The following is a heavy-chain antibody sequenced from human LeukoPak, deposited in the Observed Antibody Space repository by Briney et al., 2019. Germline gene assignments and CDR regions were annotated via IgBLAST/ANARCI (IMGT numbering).Heavy chain of an antibody. D-gene: IGHD3-10*01. V-gene: IGHV1-69*06. J-gene: IGHJ3*01. CDR1: GGTFTHFV. CDR3: AREGEYYAESGNLIDAADV. Sequence: SVKVSCKASGGTFTHFVISWLRQAPGQGLEWMGGIAPISGTPVYAQKFQDRVNITADTSTNTAYMEMSGLTSEDTAMYYCAREGEYYAESGNLIDAADVWGQGTMVIVSA. CDR2: IAPISGTP.